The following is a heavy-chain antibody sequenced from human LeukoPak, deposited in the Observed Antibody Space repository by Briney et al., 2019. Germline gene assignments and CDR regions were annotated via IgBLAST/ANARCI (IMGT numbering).Heavy chain of an antibody. Sequence: ASVTVSCKASGYSFTSYDINWVRQATGQGLEWMGWMNPDSGNTDYAQKFQGRVTMTRDTSISTAYMELSSLRSDDTAVYYCAKSTMGTRRINDLWGRGTLVTVSS. CDR2: MNPDSGNT. CDR1: GYSFTSYD. V-gene: IGHV1-8*01. CDR3: AKSTMGTRRINDL. D-gene: IGHD3-10*01. J-gene: IGHJ5*02.